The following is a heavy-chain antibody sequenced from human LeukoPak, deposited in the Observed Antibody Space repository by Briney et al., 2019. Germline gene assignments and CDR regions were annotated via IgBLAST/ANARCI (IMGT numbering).Heavy chain of an antibody. D-gene: IGHD6-13*01. J-gene: IGHJ4*02. Sequence: PGGSLRLSCAASGFTFSSFPMSWVRQAPGKGLYWVSGISGSGGSTYYADSVKGRFTISRDNSKNTLYLRMNSLRAEDTAVYYCARSIAAAGTRLFDYWGQGILVTVSS. CDR2: ISGSGGST. CDR3: ARSIAAAGTRLFDY. CDR1: GFTFSSFP. V-gene: IGHV3-23*01.